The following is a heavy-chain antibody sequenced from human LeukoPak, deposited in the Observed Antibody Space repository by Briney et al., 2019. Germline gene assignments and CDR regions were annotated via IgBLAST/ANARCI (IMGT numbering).Heavy chain of an antibody. V-gene: IGHV4-34*01. D-gene: IGHD3-16*02. CDR3: ARGPHDYVWGSYRYQRAFDI. Sequence: SETLSLTCAVYGGSFSGYYWSWIRQPPGKGLEWIGEINHSGSTNYNPSLKSRVTISVDTSRNQFSLKLSSVTAADTAVYYCARGPHDYVWGSYRYQRAFDIWGQGTMVTVSS. J-gene: IGHJ3*02. CDR1: GGSFSGYY. CDR2: INHSGST.